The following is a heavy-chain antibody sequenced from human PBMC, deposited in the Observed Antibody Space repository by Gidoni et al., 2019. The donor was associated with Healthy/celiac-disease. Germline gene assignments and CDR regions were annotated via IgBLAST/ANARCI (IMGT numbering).Heavy chain of an antibody. D-gene: IGHD6-19*01. CDR3: ARVKNVAGLYYYYYYGMDV. Sequence: QVQLQQWGAGLLKPSETLSLTCAVYGGSFSGYYWSWSRQPPGKGLEWIGEINHSGSTNYNPSLKSRVNISVDTSKNQFSLKLSSVTAADTAVYYCARVKNVAGLYYYYYYGMDVWGQGTTVTVSS. V-gene: IGHV4-34*01. CDR1: GGSFSGYY. CDR2: INHSGST. J-gene: IGHJ6*02.